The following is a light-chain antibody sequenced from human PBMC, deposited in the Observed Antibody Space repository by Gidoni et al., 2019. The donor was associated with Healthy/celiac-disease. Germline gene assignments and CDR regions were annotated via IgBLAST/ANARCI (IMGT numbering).Light chain of an antibody. CDR3: MQALQTPGT. Sequence: DIVRTQYPLSMPVTPGEPASISCRSSQSLLHSNGYSYLDWYLQKPGQSPQLLIYLGSNRASGVPDRFSGSGSGTDFTLQISRVEADDVWVYYCMQALQTPGTFGQGTKVEIK. J-gene: IGKJ1*01. CDR1: QSLLHSNGYSY. V-gene: IGKV2-28*01. CDR2: LGS.